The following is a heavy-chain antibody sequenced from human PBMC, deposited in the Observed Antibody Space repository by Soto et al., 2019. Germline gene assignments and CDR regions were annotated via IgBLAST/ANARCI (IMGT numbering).Heavy chain of an antibody. Sequence: GGSLRLSCAASGFTFSSYGMHWVRQAPGKGLEWVAVISFDGSNKYYADSVKGRFTISRDNSKNTLYLQMNSLRAEDTAVYYCAKDGSSVYYYGMDVWGQGTTVTVSS. V-gene: IGHV3-30*18. CDR3: AKDGSSVYYYGMDV. J-gene: IGHJ6*02. D-gene: IGHD2-2*01. CDR2: ISFDGSNK. CDR1: GFTFSSYG.